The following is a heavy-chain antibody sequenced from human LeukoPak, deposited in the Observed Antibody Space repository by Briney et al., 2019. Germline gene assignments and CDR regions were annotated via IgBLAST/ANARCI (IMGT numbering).Heavy chain of an antibody. D-gene: IGHD4-17*01. CDR3: ARDSYGDANFDS. J-gene: IGHJ4*02. CDR2: IYADGNT. CDR1: GFIVNTNY. Sequence: GGSLRLSCAASGFIVNTNYMPWVRQAPGRGLEWVSFIYADGNTYYADSVKGRFTISRDISKNAVYLQMNSLRAEDTAVYYCARDSYGDANFDSWGQGTLVTVSS. V-gene: IGHV3-53*01.